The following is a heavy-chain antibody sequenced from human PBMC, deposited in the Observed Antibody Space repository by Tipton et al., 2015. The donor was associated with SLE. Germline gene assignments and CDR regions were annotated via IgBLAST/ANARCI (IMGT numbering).Heavy chain of an antibody. J-gene: IGHJ4*02. CDR2: VHSSGSS. CDR3: ARESDYSNSFDS. D-gene: IGHD4-11*01. CDR1: GGSISGYY. V-gene: IGHV4-4*07. Sequence: TLSLTCTVSGGSISGYYWSWNRQPAGKGPEWIWRVHSSGSSIYNPSLSSRVAMSVDTSKNQVSLELSSVTAADVAMYYCARESDYSNSFDSWGQGTLVNVSS.